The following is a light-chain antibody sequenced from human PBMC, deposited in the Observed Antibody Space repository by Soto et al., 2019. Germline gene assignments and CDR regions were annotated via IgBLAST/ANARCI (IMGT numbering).Light chain of an antibody. CDR1: SSDIGAYNY. V-gene: IGLV2-14*01. J-gene: IGLJ1*01. CDR2: EVI. CDR3: SSYTTSSTTPYV. Sequence: QSVLTQPASVSGSPGQSITISCTGTSSDIGAYNYVSWYRQHPGKAPKLMIYEVINRPSGVSNRFSGSKSGNTASLTISGLQAEDEDDYYCSSYTTSSTTPYVFGTGTKLTVL.